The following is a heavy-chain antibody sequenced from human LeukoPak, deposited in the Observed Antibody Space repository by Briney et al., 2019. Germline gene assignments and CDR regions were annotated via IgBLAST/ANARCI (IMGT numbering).Heavy chain of an antibody. V-gene: IGHV4-31*11. CDR2: IYYSGST. J-gene: IGHJ5*02. CDR3: ARVVGAYNWFDP. D-gene: IGHD1-26*01. CDR1: GGSISSGGYY. Sequence: PSETLSLTCAVSGGSISSGGYYWSWIRQHPGKGLEWIGYIYYSGSTYYNPSLKSRVTISVDTSKNQFSLKLSSVTAADTAVYYCARVVGAYNWFDPWGQGTLVTGSS.